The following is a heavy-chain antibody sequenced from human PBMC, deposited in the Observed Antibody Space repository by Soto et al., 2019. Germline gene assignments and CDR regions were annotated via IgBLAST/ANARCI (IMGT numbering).Heavy chain of an antibody. D-gene: IGHD3-10*01. Sequence: SETLSLTCTVSGGSVSSGSYYWSWIRQPPGKGLEWIGYIYYSGSTNYNPSLKSRVTISVDTSKNQFSLKLSSVTAADTAVYYCATVYGSGSYFVYYGMDVWGQGTTVTVSS. CDR2: IYYSGST. CDR3: ATVYGSGSYFVYYGMDV. CDR1: GGSVSSGSYY. V-gene: IGHV4-61*01. J-gene: IGHJ6*02.